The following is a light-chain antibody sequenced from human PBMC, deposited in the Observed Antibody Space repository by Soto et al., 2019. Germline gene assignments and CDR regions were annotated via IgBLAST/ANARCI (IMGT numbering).Light chain of an antibody. CDR2: GAS. CDR3: QQYRNWPRT. Sequence: EIVLTQSPSTLSVSPGERCTLSCRASQSVDINLAWYQQKPGQAPRLLIYGASTRAIDMPGRFSGRGSGTEFTLTINSLQSEDFAVYYCQQYRNWPRTFGQGTKVDIK. J-gene: IGKJ1*01. V-gene: IGKV3-15*01. CDR1: QSVDIN.